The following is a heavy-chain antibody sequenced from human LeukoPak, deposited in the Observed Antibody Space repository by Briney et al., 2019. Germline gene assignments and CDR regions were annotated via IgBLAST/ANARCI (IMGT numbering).Heavy chain of an antibody. D-gene: IGHD2-15*01. V-gene: IGHV4-4*07. Sequence: SETPSLTCTVSGSSISAYYWTWIRRPAGRGLEWIGRIYTSDDTDYNPSLKSRVTMSVDTSKNQFSLKLTSVTAADTAVYYCARDFDRAGGDYFDYWGQGALVTVSS. CDR2: IYTSDDT. CDR1: GSSISAYY. CDR3: ARDFDRAGGDYFDY. J-gene: IGHJ4*02.